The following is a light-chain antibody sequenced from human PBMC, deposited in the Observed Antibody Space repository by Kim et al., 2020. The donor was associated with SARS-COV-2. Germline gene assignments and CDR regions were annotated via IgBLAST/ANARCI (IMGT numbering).Light chain of an antibody. CDR3: AAWDESLDGFLV. J-gene: IGLJ2*01. CDR1: RSNIGRNP. Sequence: VTTRSPGSRSNIGRNPVNGSPRVPGTAPKLLIYSNSDRPSGGPARFTASKSDTSAALAISGLQSEDETTYYCAAWDESLDGFLVFGGGTQLTVL. CDR2: SNS. V-gene: IGLV1-44*01.